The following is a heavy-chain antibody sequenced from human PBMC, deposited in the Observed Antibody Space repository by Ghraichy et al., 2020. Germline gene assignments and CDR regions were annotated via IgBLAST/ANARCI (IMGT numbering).Heavy chain of an antibody. CDR1: GFTFNALS. D-gene: IGHD2-15*01. Sequence: GGSQRLSCATSGFTFNALSMHWVRQVPGRGLEWVALITSDGSKTFYADSVKGRFTISRDNSRNSLYLQMNSLTSEDSALYYCVKDSYCSGSTCYTYHLDFWGQGTLVTVSS. CDR2: ITSDGSKT. J-gene: IGHJ4*02. V-gene: IGHV3-43*01. CDR3: VKDSYCSGSTCYTYHLDF.